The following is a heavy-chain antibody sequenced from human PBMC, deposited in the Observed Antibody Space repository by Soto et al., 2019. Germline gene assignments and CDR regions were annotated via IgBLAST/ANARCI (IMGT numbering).Heavy chain of an antibody. D-gene: IGHD3-10*02. Sequence: QVQLQESGPGLVKPSGTLSLTCAVSGGSISSSNWWSWVRQPPGKGLEWIGEIYHSGSTNYNPSLQSRITLSVTKSKNQFSLKLSSVTAADTAVYYCAIVRGGYYYAMDVWGQGTTVTVSS. CDR3: AIVRGGYYYAMDV. CDR2: IYHSGST. CDR1: GGSISSSNW. V-gene: IGHV4-4*02. J-gene: IGHJ6*02.